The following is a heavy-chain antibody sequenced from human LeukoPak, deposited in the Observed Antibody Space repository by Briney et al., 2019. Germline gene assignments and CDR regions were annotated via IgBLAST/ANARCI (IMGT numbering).Heavy chain of an antibody. CDR2: IIPILGIA. CDR3: ATGYCSSTSCLYFDY. Sequence: ASVKVSGKASGGTFSSYTISWVRQAPGQGLEWMGRIIPILGIANYAQKFQGRVTITADKSTSTAYMELSSLRSEDTAVYYCATGYCSSTSCLYFDYWGQGTLVTVSS. J-gene: IGHJ4*02. D-gene: IGHD2-2*01. V-gene: IGHV1-69*02. CDR1: GGTFSSYT.